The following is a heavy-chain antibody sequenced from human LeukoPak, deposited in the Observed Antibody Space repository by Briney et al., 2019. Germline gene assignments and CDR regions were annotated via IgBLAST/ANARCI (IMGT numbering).Heavy chain of an antibody. CDR1: GFTFDDYA. D-gene: IGHD3-16*01. V-gene: IGHV3-9*01. Sequence: PGGSLRLSCAASGFTFDDYATHWVRQAPGKGLEWVSGISWNSGSIGYADSVKGRFTISRDNAKNSLYLQMNSLRAEDTALYYCAKDLVLGGTTGFDYWGQGTLVTVSS. CDR2: ISWNSGSI. J-gene: IGHJ4*02. CDR3: AKDLVLGGTTGFDY.